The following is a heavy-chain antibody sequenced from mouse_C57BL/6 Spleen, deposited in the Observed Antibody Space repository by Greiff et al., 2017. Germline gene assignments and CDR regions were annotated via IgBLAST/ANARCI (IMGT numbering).Heavy chain of an antibody. J-gene: IGHJ4*01. CDR2: IYPRSGNT. D-gene: IGHD3-3*01. Sequence: VQLQQSGAELARPGASVKLSCKASGYTFTSYGISWVKQRTGQGLEWIGEIYPRSGNTYYNEKFKGKATLTADKSSSTAYMELLSLTSEDSAVYFCASNLGYAMDYWGQGTSVTVSS. CDR1: GYTFTSYG. V-gene: IGHV1-81*01. CDR3: ASNLGYAMDY.